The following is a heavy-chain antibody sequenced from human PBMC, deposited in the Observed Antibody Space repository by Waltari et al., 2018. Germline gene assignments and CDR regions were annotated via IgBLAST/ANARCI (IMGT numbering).Heavy chain of an antibody. J-gene: IGHJ3*02. D-gene: IGHD3-16*01. CDR1: GFSVSDSY. CDR3: ATFSNWVHDTFDI. V-gene: IGHV3-53*01. CDR2: IYGVDST. Sequence: EVQLVESGGGLIQPGGSLSRSCAASGFSVSDSYVSWVRQAPGKGLEWISFIYGVDSTLYVDSVKGRFTVSRDNSKNTVHLQMNSVRVDDTAVYYCATFSNWVHDTFDIWGQGALVSVSS.